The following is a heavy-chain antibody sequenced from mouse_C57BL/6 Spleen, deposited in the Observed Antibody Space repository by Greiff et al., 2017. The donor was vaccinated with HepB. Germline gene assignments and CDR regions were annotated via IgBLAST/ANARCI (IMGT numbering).Heavy chain of an antibody. J-gene: IGHJ4*01. CDR2: IYPGDGDT. CDR3: ARGAWGDY. Sequence: VKLMESGPELVKPGASVKISCKASGYAFSSSWMNWVKQRPGKGLEWIGRIYPGDGDTNYNGKFKGKATLTADKSSSTAYMQLSSLTSEDSAVYFCARGAWGDYWGQGTSVTVSS. V-gene: IGHV1-82*01. CDR1: GYAFSSSW.